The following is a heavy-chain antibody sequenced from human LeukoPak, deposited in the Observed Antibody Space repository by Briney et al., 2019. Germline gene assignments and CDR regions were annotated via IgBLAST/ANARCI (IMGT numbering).Heavy chain of an antibody. J-gene: IGHJ3*02. Sequence: GGSLRLSCAASRFTFSSYAMSWVRQAPGKGLEWVSAISGSGGSTYYADSVKGRFTISRDNSKNTLYLQMNSLRAEDTAVYYCAKSSGWFGELLYAFDIWGQGTMVTVSS. D-gene: IGHD3-10*01. CDR1: RFTFSSYA. V-gene: IGHV3-23*01. CDR2: ISGSGGST. CDR3: AKSSGWFGELLYAFDI.